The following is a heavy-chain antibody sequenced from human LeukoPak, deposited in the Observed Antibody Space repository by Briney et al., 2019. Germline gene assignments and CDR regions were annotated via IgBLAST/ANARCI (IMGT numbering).Heavy chain of an antibody. D-gene: IGHD3-22*01. J-gene: IGHJ4*02. CDR3: ARDRGHYYDSSGYYYVFDY. Sequence: GGSLRLSCAASGFTFSSYEMNWVRQAPGKGLEWVSYISSSGSTIYYADSVKGRFTISRDNAKNSLYLQMDSLRAEDTAVYYCARDRGHYYDSSGYYYVFDYWGQGTLVTVSS. CDR2: ISSSGSTI. V-gene: IGHV3-48*03. CDR1: GFTFSSYE.